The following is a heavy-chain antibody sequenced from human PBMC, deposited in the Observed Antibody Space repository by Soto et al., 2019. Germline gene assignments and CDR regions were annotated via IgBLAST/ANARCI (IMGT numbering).Heavy chain of an antibody. V-gene: IGHV1-2*02. CDR1: GYTFTAHY. J-gene: IGHJ6*02. Sequence: QVQLVQSGAEVKEPGDSVRVSCEASGYTFTAHYIHWVRQAPGQGLEWMGWINPKFGYTTHAQDFQGRVPMTRDMSISTVYMELSRLTSDDTAIYYCARNMDYYYGPGSGNGHGFWGQGTTVTV. CDR2: INPKFGYT. CDR3: ARNMDYYYGPGSGNGHGF. D-gene: IGHD3-10*01.